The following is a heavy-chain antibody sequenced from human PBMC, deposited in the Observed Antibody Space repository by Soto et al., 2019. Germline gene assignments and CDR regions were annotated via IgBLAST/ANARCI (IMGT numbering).Heavy chain of an antibody. V-gene: IGHV3-30*18. Sequence: GGSLRLSCAASGFTFSSYGMHWVRQAPGKGLEWVAVISYDGSNKYYADSVKGRFTISRDNSKNTLYLQMNSLRAEDTAVYYCAKDMDTAMVFYFDYWGQGTLVTVSS. D-gene: IGHD5-18*01. CDR3: AKDMDTAMVFYFDY. J-gene: IGHJ4*02. CDR2: ISYDGSNK. CDR1: GFTFSSYG.